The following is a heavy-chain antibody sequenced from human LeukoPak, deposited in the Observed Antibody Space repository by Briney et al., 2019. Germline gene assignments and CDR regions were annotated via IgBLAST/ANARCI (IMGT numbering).Heavy chain of an antibody. J-gene: IGHJ4*02. Sequence: GASVKVSCKAFGYTFTNNWMHWVRQAPGQGPEWMGLISPTGGSTAYAQKFQGRVTITADKSTSTAYMELSSLRSADTAVYYCATSARVPRAYCGGDCYGWMDYWGQGTLVTVSS. CDR1: GYTFTNNW. D-gene: IGHD2-21*02. V-gene: IGHV1-46*01. CDR3: ATSARVPRAYCGGDCYGWMDY. CDR2: ISPTGGST.